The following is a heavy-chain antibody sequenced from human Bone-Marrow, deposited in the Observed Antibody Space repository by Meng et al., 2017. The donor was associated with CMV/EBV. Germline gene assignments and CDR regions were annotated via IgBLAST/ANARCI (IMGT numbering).Heavy chain of an antibody. Sequence: GESLKISCAASGFTFSSYAMSWVRQAPGKGLEWVSAISGSGGSTYYADSVKGRFTISRDNSKNTLYLQMNSLRVEDTAVYYCAMVFWSGYSLDWCDPWGQGNLVNVDS. D-gene: IGHD3-3*01. CDR3: AMVFWSGYSLDWCDP. J-gene: IGHJ5*02. CDR1: GFTFSSYA. V-gene: IGHV3-23*01. CDR2: ISGSGGST.